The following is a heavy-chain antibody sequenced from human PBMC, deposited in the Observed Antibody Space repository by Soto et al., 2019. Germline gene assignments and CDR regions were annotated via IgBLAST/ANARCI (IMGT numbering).Heavy chain of an antibody. CDR2: IYYSGST. CDR1: GGSISSGGYY. J-gene: IGHJ6*01. V-gene: IGHV4-31*03. Sequence: SETLSLTCTVSGGSISSGGYYWSWIRLHPGKGLEWIGYIYYSGSTYYKPSLKSRFTISVDTSKNQLSRKMRSVTAADTDVYYCARERVYSYGYGYY. CDR3: ARERVYSYGYGYY. D-gene: IGHD5-18*01.